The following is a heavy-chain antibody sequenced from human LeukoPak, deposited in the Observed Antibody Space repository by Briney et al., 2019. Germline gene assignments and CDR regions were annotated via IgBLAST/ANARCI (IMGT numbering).Heavy chain of an antibody. V-gene: IGHV4-39*07. J-gene: IGHJ4*02. CDR1: GGSISSSSYY. CDR2: IYYSGST. Sequence: SETLSLTCTVSGGSISSSSYYWGWIRQPPGKGLEWIGSIYYSGSTYYNPSLKSRVTISVDTSKNQFSLKLSSVTAADTAVYYCARGSRVVGATNGGLFDYWGQGTLVTVSS. D-gene: IGHD1-26*01. CDR3: ARGSRVVGATNGGLFDY.